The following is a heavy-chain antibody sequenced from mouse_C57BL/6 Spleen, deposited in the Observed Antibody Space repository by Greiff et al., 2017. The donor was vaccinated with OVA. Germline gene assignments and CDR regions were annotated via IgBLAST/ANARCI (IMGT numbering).Heavy chain of an antibody. Sequence: QVQLQQSGPELVKPGASVKISCKASGYAFSSSWMNWVKQRPGKGLEWIGRIYPGDGDTNYNGKFKGKATLTADKSSSTAYMQLSSLTSEDSAVYFCARGDPVLLRYFDYWGQGTSLTVSS. D-gene: IGHD1-1*01. CDR3: ARGDPVLLRYFDY. CDR2: IYPGDGDT. J-gene: IGHJ2*02. CDR1: GYAFSSSW. V-gene: IGHV1-82*01.